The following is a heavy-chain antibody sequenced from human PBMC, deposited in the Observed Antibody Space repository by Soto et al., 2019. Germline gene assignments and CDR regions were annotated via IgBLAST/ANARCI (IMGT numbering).Heavy chain of an antibody. CDR1: GFTFSSYG. V-gene: IGHV3-30*18. Sequence: QVQLVESGGGVVQPGRSLRLSCAASGFTFSSYGMHWVRQAPGKGLEWVAVISYDGSNKYYADSVKGRFTIYRDNSKNTLYLQMNSLRAEDTAVYYCAKDVGFGELLPYYFDYWGQGTLVTVSS. CDR3: AKDVGFGELLPYYFDY. J-gene: IGHJ4*02. D-gene: IGHD3-10*01. CDR2: ISYDGSNK.